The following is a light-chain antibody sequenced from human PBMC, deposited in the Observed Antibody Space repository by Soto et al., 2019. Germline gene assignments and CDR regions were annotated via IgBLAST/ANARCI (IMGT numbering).Light chain of an antibody. Sequence: QSVLTQPASVSGSPGQSITISCTVTSSDVGAYNYVSWYQQHPGKAPKLLIFEVSSRPSGVSNRFSGSKSGSTASLTISGLQAEDEADYYCSSYADSDTLYVFGTGTKVTLL. J-gene: IGLJ1*01. CDR2: EVS. CDR1: SSDVGAYNY. V-gene: IGLV2-14*01. CDR3: SSYADSDTLYV.